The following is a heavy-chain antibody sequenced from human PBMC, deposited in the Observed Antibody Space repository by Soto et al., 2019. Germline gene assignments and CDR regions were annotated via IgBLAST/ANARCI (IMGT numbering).Heavy chain of an antibody. Sequence: ASVKVSCKASGYTFTSYGISWVRQAPGQGLEWMGWISPNNGNTNYAQKFQGRVTMTRDTSISTAYMELSRLRSDDTAVYYCARGGSKNDFWSGYAFDPWGQGTLVTVSS. V-gene: IGHV1-18*01. CDR2: ISPNNGNT. CDR1: GYTFTSYG. J-gene: IGHJ5*02. CDR3: ARGGSKNDFWSGYAFDP. D-gene: IGHD3-3*01.